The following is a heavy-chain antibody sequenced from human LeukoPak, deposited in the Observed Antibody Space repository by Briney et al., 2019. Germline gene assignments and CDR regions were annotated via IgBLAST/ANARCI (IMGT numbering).Heavy chain of an antibody. J-gene: IGHJ4*02. Sequence: SETLSLTCAVYGGSFSGYYWSWIRQPPGKGLEWIGEINHSGSTNYNPSLKSRVTISVDTSKNQFSLKLSSVTAADTAVYYCARGRRAGLYGDYSYYFDYWGQGTLVTVSP. CDR3: ARGRRAGLYGDYSYYFDY. CDR1: GGSFSGYY. V-gene: IGHV4-34*01. D-gene: IGHD4-17*01. CDR2: INHSGST.